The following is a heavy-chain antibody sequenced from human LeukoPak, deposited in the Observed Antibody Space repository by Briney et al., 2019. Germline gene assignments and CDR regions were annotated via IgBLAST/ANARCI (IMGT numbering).Heavy chain of an antibody. J-gene: IGHJ4*02. CDR3: ARDITMVRGVVDY. D-gene: IGHD3-10*01. CDR2: ISSSSSYI. Sequence: GGSLRLSCAASGFTFSGYSMNWVRQAPGKGLEWVSSISSSSSYIYYADSVKGRFTISRDNAKNSLYLQMNSLRAEDTAVYYCARDITMVRGVVDYWGQGTLVTVSS. CDR1: GFTFSGYS. V-gene: IGHV3-21*01.